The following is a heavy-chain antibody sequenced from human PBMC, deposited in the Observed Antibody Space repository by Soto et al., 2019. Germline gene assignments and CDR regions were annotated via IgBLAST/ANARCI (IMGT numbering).Heavy chain of an antibody. V-gene: IGHV4-34*01. CDR1: GGSFSGYY. Sequence: SETLSLTCAVYGGSFSGYYWSWIRQPPGKGLEWIGSIYYSGSTYYSPSLKSRVTISVDTSKNQFSLKLSSVTTADTAVYYCARDKITGLFDYWGQGTLVTVSS. D-gene: IGHD2-8*02. CDR2: IYYSGST. J-gene: IGHJ4*02. CDR3: ARDKITGLFDY.